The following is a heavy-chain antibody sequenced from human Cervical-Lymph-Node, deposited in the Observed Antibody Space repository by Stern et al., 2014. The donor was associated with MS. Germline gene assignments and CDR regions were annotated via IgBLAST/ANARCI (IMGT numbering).Heavy chain of an antibody. CDR2: INPTTGVT. Sequence: QVQLVQSGAEVKKPGASVKVSCAASGYTFTGFFLHWVRQAPGQGLVWVGWINPTTGVTKSAQTFQGWVTLSRDTSINTVYMELNRLKSDDTAVFYCARGYPFFDNWGQGTLVTVSS. V-gene: IGHV1-2*04. CDR3: ARGYPFFDN. CDR1: GYTFTGFF. D-gene: IGHD2-15*01. J-gene: IGHJ4*02.